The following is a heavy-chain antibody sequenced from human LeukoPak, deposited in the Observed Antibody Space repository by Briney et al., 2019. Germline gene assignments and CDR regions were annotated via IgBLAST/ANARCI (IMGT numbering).Heavy chain of an antibody. CDR1: GFTFDDYG. V-gene: IGHV3-20*04. J-gene: IGHJ4*02. Sequence: PGGSLRPSCAASGFTFDDYGMSWVRQAPGKGLEWVSGINWNGGSTGYADSVKGRFTISRDNAKNSLYLQMNSLRAEDTALYYCARDTGNHEPHLGFDYWGQGTLVTVSS. CDR3: ARDTGNHEPHLGFDY. CDR2: INWNGGST. D-gene: IGHD1-14*01.